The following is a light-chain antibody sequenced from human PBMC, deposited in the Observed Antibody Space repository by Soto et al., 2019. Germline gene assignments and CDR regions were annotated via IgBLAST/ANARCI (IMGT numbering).Light chain of an antibody. V-gene: IGLV1-44*01. J-gene: IGLJ1*01. CDR3: AACNDSLNGYV. CDR1: SSNIGSNT. CDR2: SNN. Sequence: QSVLTQPPSASGTPGQRVTISCSGSSSNIGSNTVNCYQQLPGTAPTLLIYSNNQRPSVVPDRFSGSNSGSPPSLAISGLQSDDEADYNCAACNDSLNGYVFXTGTKVTVL.